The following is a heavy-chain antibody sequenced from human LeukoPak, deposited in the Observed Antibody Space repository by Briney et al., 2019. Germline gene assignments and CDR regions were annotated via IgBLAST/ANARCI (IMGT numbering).Heavy chain of an antibody. Sequence: SGTLSLTCTVSGDSINSLDLWSWVRQPPGKGLEWIGEMYLSGTTHSNPSVKSRVTISIEKSKNQFFLSLSSVTAADTAVYYCAGLVGRYSSGLYYYYFDYWGQGTLVTVSS. CDR2: MYLSGTT. D-gene: IGHD3-22*01. J-gene: IGHJ4*02. V-gene: IGHV4-4*02. CDR3: AGLVGRYSSGLYYYYFDY. CDR1: GDSINSLDL.